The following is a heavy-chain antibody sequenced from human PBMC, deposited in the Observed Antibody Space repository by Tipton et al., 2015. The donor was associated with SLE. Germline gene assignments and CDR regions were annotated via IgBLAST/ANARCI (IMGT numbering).Heavy chain of an antibody. Sequence: SLRLSCAASGFIFRNYAMSWVRQAPGKGLEWVSIIYASSGTYYADSVKGRFIISRDNSRNTLYLQMKSLRVDDTAKYYCPKDFNDEMSPGHNASDIWGQGTMVTVSS. CDR2: IYASSGT. CDR3: PKDFNDEMSPGHNASDI. CDR1: GFIFRNYA. J-gene: IGHJ3*02. D-gene: IGHD1-1*01. V-gene: IGHV3-23*03.